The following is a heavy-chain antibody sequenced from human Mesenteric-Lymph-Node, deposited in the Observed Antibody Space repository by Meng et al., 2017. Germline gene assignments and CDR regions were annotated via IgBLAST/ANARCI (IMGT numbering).Heavy chain of an antibody. Sequence: SETLSLTCTVSGGSISSYYWSWIRQPPGKGLEWIGYISYSGSTNYNPSLKSRVTITVDTSKNQFSLKLSSVTAADTAVYYCARTYSSGWLGLGYWGQGTLVTVSS. D-gene: IGHD6-19*01. J-gene: IGHJ4*02. CDR1: GGSISSYY. CDR3: ARTYSSGWLGLGY. V-gene: IGHV4-59*01. CDR2: ISYSGST.